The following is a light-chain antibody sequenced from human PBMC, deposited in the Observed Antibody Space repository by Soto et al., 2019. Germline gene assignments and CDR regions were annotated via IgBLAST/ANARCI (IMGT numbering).Light chain of an antibody. J-gene: IGKJ1*01. CDR3: QHYDVWPLT. CDR1: QSVSSH. CDR2: DAS. Sequence: EILLTQSPATLSVSPGGGATLSCRASQSVSSHLAWYQQKPGQGPRLLIYDASTRATGIPARFSGSGSGTEFTLTISSIQSEDFGVYYCQHYDVWPLTFGQGTKVDXK. V-gene: IGKV3-15*01.